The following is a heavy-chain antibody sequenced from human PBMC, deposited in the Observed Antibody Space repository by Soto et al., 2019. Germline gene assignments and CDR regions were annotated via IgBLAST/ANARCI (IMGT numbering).Heavy chain of an antibody. CDR1: GGSISSGAYD. V-gene: IGHV4-31*03. CDR2: LYYSGNT. D-gene: IGHD5-12*01. J-gene: IGHJ4*02. CDR3: ARLETGGYIAYATAKNYDY. Sequence: VQLQESGPGLVKPSQTLSLTSTVSGGSISSGAYDWSWIRQPPGKGLECIGYLYYSGNTDYYPYLRSGVTIAVYTSKTQFYLKLSSVTAADTSVYYCARLETGGYIAYATAKNYDYWGQGTLVTVSS.